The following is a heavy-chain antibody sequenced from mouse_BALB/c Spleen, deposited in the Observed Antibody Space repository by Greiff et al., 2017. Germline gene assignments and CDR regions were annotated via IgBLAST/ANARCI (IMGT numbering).Heavy chain of an antibody. V-gene: IGHV5-17*02. CDR3: ARWGLRQGFDY. CDR2: ISSGSSTI. D-gene: IGHD2-4*01. J-gene: IGHJ2*01. Sequence: DVKLVESGGGLVQPGGSRKLSCAASGFTFSSFGMHWVRQAPEKGLEWVAYISSGSSTIYYADTVKGRFTISRDNPKNTLFLQMTSLRSEDTAMYYCARWGLRQGFDYWGQGTTLTVSS. CDR1: GFTFSSFG.